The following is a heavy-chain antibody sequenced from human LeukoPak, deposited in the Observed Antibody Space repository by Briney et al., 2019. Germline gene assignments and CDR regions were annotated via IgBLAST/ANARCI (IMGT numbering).Heavy chain of an antibody. CDR2: IVPIFGTA. V-gene: IGHV1-69*13. D-gene: IGHD6-13*01. Sequence: ASVKVSCKASGGTFSSYAISWVRQAPGQGLEWMGGIVPIFGTANYAQKFQGRVTITADESTSTAYMELSSLRSEDTAVYYCARVIAAAADYVNWSDPWGQGTLVTVSS. J-gene: IGHJ5*02. CDR1: GGTFSSYA. CDR3: ARVIAAAADYVNWSDP.